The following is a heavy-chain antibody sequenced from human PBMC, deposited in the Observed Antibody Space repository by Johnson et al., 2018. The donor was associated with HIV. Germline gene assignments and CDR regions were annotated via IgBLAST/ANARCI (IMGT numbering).Heavy chain of an antibody. Sequence: QLVESGGGLVQPGRSLRLSCAASGFTFDDYAMHWVRQAPGKGLEWVSGISWNSGSIGYADSVKGRFTISRDNAKNSLYLQMNSLRAEDTALYYCAKDITRYSSSWDDAFDIWGQGTMVTVSS. J-gene: IGHJ3*02. CDR1: GFTFDDYA. V-gene: IGHV3-9*01. CDR2: ISWNSGSI. CDR3: AKDITRYSSSWDDAFDI. D-gene: IGHD6-13*01.